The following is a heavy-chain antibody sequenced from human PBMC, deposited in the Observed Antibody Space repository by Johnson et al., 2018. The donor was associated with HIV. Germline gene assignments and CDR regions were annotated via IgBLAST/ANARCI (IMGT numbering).Heavy chain of an antibody. CDR2: ISWNSGSI. D-gene: IGHD6-13*01. V-gene: IGHV3-9*01. Sequence: VQLVESGGGLVQPGRSLRLSCAASGFTFDDYAMHWVRQAPGKGLEWVSGISWNSGSIGYADSVKGRFTISRDNATNSLYLHMNSLKTEDTAVYYCTTYSIIHAFDIWGQGTMVTVSS. CDR1: GFTFDDYA. J-gene: IGHJ3*02. CDR3: TTYSIIHAFDI.